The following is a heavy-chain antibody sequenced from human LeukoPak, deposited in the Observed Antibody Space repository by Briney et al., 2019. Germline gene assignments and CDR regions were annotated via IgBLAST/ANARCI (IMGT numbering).Heavy chain of an antibody. J-gene: IGHJ2*01. D-gene: IGHD5-24*01. V-gene: IGHV4-59*01. CDR3: ARVYGYNYWYFYL. Sequence: SETLSLTCSVSSASITSYYWSWFRQPPGKALEWIGYIYYSGNTKYNPSLKSRATISEDTSKKQFSLKLNSVTAADTAVYYCARVYGYNYWYFYLCSRGTLVTVSS. CDR2: IYYSGNT. CDR1: SASITSYY.